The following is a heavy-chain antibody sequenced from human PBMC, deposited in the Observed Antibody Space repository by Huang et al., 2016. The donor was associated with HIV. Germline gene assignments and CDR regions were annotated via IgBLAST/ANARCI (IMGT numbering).Heavy chain of an antibody. CDR3: ARGEATVTTSPGFEYYMDV. J-gene: IGHJ6*03. Sequence: QVQLQQWGAGLLKPSGNLSLTCAVYGGSFSGYYWAWIRQSPVKGLGWIGEINHSGSTNYRPTLKNRVFISVAKSRNQVSLKLTSVTSADTAVDYCARGEATVTTSPGFEYYMDVWGKGTTVTVSS. CDR1: GGSFSGYY. D-gene: IGHD4-4*01. V-gene: IGHV4-34*01. CDR2: INHSGST.